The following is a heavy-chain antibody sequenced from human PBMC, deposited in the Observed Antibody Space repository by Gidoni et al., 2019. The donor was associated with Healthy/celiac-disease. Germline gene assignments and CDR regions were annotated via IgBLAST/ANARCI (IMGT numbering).Heavy chain of an antibody. J-gene: IGHJ4*02. Sequence: EVQLVESGGGLVQPGGSLSLSCAASGFTFSSYSMNWVRQAPGKGLEWVSYISSSSSTIYYADAVKGRFTISRDNAKNSLYLQMNSLRAEDTAVYYCARGNGFWSGYYRFDYWGQGTLVTVSS. D-gene: IGHD3-3*01. CDR2: ISSSSSTI. CDR3: ARGNGFWSGYYRFDY. CDR1: GFTFSSYS. V-gene: IGHV3-48*01.